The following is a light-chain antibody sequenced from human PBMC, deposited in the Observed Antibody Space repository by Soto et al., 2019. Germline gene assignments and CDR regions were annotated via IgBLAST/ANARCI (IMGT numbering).Light chain of an antibody. CDR1: SSNIGSNY. V-gene: IGLV1-47*01. CDR3: AAWDDSLNGQGV. CDR2: RNN. J-gene: IGLJ3*02. Sequence: QSVVTQPPSASGTPGQSVTISCSGSSSNIGSNYVSWYQQLPGTAPKLLIYRNNQRPSVVPDRFSGSKSGTSASLAISGLQSEDEADYYCAAWDDSLNGQGVFGGGTKLTVL.